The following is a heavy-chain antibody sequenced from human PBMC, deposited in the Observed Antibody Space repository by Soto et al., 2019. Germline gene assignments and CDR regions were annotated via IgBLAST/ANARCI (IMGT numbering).Heavy chain of an antibody. J-gene: IGHJ5*02. CDR1: GFTFSSYA. Sequence: GGSLRLSCAASGFTFSSYAMSWVRQAPGKGLEWVSAISGSGGSTYYADSVKGRFTISRDNSKNTLYLQMNSLRAEDTAVYYCAKDLGRLGYCSSTSCPGWFDPWGQGTLVTVSS. V-gene: IGHV3-23*01. D-gene: IGHD2-2*01. CDR2: ISGSGGST. CDR3: AKDLGRLGYCSSTSCPGWFDP.